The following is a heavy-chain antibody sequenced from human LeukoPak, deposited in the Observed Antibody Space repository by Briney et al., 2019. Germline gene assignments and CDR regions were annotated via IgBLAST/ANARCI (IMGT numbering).Heavy chain of an antibody. CDR3: ARDASDSYYYYGMDV. CDR2: IYYSGST. J-gene: IGHJ6*02. V-gene: IGHV4-31*03. CDR1: GGSISSGGYY. Sequence: SETLSLTCTVSGGSISSGGYYWSWIRQHPGKGLEWIGYIYYSGSTYYNPSLKSRVTISVDTSKNQFSLKLSSVTAADTAVYYCARDASDSYYYYGMDVRGQGTLVTVSS.